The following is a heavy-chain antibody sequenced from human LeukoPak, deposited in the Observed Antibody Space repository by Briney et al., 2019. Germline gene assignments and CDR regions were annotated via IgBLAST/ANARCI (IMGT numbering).Heavy chain of an antibody. Sequence: PGGSLRLSYAASGFTFSSYGMHWVRQAPGKGLEWVAFIRYDGSNKYYADSVKGRFTISRDNSKNTLYLQMNSLRAEDTAVYYCAKDGYLEAAAGTYDLDYWGQGTLVTVSS. CDR3: AKDGYLEAAAGTYDLDY. D-gene: IGHD6-13*01. V-gene: IGHV3-30*02. CDR1: GFTFSSYG. CDR2: IRYDGSNK. J-gene: IGHJ4*02.